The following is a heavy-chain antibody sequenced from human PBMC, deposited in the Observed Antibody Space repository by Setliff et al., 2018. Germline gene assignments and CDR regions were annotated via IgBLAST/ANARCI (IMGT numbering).Heavy chain of an antibody. CDR1: GFPFDDYA. CDR3: AKDIRATAVGYFDY. J-gene: IGHJ4*02. V-gene: IGHV3-43D*04. D-gene: IGHD1-26*01. Sequence: PGGSLRLSCAASGFPFDDYAMHWVRQAPGKGLEWVSLISWDGGSTYYADSVKGRFTISRDNSKNSLYLQMNSLRAEDTALYYCAKDIRATAVGYFDYWGQGTLVTVSS. CDR2: ISWDGGST.